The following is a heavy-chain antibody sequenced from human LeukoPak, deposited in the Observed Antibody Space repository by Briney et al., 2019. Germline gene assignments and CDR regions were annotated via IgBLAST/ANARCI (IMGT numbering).Heavy chain of an antibody. CDR2: ISSSSSYI. Sequence: GGSLRLSCAASGFTFSSYSMNWVRQAPGKGLEWVSSISSSSSYIYYADSVKGRFTISRDNAKNSLYLQMNSLRAEDTAVYYCARDSYGGYFFEFDYWGQGTLVTVSS. CDR1: GFTFSSYS. D-gene: IGHD5-12*01. V-gene: IGHV3-21*01. CDR3: ARDSYGGYFFEFDY. J-gene: IGHJ4*02.